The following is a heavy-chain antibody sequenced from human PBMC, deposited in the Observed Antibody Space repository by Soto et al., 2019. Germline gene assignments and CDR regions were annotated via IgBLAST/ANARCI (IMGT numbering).Heavy chain of an antibody. J-gene: IGHJ4*02. CDR1: GFTFSSYA. D-gene: IGHD5-12*01. CDR2: ISYDGSNK. CDR3: AGESLVATRTPTYDY. V-gene: IGHV3-30*14. Sequence: QVQLVESGGGVVQPGRSLRLSCAASGFTFSSYAMHWVRQAPGKGLEWVAVISYDGSNKYYADSVKGRFTISRDNSXXPLYPQMNRLRAEDTAVYYCAGESLVATRTPTYDYWRQGTLVTVSS.